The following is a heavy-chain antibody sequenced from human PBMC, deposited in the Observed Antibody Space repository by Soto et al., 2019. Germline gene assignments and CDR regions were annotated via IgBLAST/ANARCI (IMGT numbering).Heavy chain of an antibody. CDR2: INHSGSI. V-gene: IGHV4-34*01. CDR3: ARGNGMILAVQGDAPDKYYLDS. D-gene: IGHD3-22*01. CDR1: GGCFSCNH. J-gene: IGHJ4*02. Sequence: PSKTLSRTCAVYGGCFSCNHWSWIRQPPGKGLEWIGEINHSGSINYNPSLKGRVTISVDTSKNQSSLKLRSVTAADTAIYYCARGNGMILAVQGDAPDKYYLDSWSQGTLVTVSS.